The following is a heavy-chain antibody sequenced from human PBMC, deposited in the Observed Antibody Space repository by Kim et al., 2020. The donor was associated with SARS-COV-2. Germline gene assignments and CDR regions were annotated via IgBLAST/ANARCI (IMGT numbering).Heavy chain of an antibody. CDR2: IIPIFGTA. J-gene: IGHJ6*02. CDR1: GGTFSSYA. V-gene: IGHV1-69*13. D-gene: IGHD3-3*01. Sequence: SVKVSCKASGGTFSSYAISWVRQAPGQGLEWMGGIIPIFGTANYAQKFQGRVTITADESTSTAYMELSSLRSEDTAVYYCARDGNDFWSEISPYGMDVWGQGTTVTVSS. CDR3: ARDGNDFWSEISPYGMDV.